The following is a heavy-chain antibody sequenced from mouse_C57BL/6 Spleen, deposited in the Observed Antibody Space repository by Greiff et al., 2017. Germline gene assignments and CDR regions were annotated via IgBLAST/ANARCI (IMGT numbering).Heavy chain of an antibody. J-gene: IGHJ1*03. Sequence: QVQLQQSGPELVKPGASVKISCKASGYAFSSPWMNWVKQRPGKGLEGIGRIYPGDGDTNYNGQFKGKATLTADKSSSTAYMQLSSLTSEDSAVYFCASPPYYYGSSYDFDVWGTGTTVTVSS. CDR1: GYAFSSPW. CDR3: ASPPYYYGSSYDFDV. CDR2: IYPGDGDT. D-gene: IGHD1-1*01. V-gene: IGHV1-82*01.